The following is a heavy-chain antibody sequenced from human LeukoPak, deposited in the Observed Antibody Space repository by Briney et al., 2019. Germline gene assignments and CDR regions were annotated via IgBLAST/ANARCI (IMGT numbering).Heavy chain of an antibody. CDR3: ARGAVACGAGVDL. V-gene: IGHV3-21*01. Sequence: GGSLRLSCAASGSTFSRFSMNWVRKAPGKGLEWVSSISISSTYIYYADSVKGRFTISRDNAKNSLYLQMNSLRAEDTAVYYCARGAVACGAGVDLRGQGTLVTVSS. J-gene: IGHJ5*02. CDR2: ISISSTYI. D-gene: IGHD6-19*01. CDR1: GSTFSRFS.